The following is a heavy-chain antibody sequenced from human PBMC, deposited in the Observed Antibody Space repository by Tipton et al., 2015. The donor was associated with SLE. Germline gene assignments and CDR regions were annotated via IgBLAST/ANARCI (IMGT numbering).Heavy chain of an antibody. CDR3: ARDRYYGLGRFDY. CDR1: GGSISSGGYY. CDR2: ISYSGSP. V-gene: IGHV4-31*02. Sequence: LRLSCTVSGGSISSGGYYWSWIRQYPGKGLEWIGYISYSGSPYFNPSLKSRVTISLDTSNNQFSLRLSSMTAADTAVYFCARDRYYGLGRFDYWGQGTLVTVSS. J-gene: IGHJ4*02. D-gene: IGHD3-10*01.